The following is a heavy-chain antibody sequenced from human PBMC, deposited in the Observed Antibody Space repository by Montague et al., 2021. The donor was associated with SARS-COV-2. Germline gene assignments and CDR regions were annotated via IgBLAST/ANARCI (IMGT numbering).Heavy chain of an antibody. Sequence: SETLSLTCAVYGGSFSGYYWSWIRQPPGKGLEWIGDINHSGSTNYNPSLKSRVSISVDTSKNQFSLKLSSVTAADTAVYYCARAIVDVTMMVVVMTGVEHYFDFWGQGILVTVSS. V-gene: IGHV4-34*01. CDR1: GGSFSGYY. CDR3: ARAIVDVTMMVVVMTGVEHYFDF. J-gene: IGHJ4*02. D-gene: IGHD3-22*01. CDR2: INHSGST.